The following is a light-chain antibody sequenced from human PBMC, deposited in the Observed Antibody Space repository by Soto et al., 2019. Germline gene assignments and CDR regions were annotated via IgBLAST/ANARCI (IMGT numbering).Light chain of an antibody. CDR1: SSDVGGYKY. CDR3: SSYAGSSNV. J-gene: IGLJ1*01. V-gene: IGLV2-14*01. CDR2: DVT. Sequence: QSVLTQPASVSGTPGQSITISCTGTSSDVGGYKYVSWYQLHPGTAPKLVIYDVTNRPSGVSNRFSGSKSGNTASLTVSGLQAEDEADYYCSSYAGSSNVFGTGTEVTVL.